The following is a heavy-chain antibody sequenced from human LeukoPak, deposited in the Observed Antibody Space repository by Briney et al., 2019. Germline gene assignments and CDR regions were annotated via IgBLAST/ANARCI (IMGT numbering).Heavy chain of an antibody. CDR3: ARPYDFWSGPNWFDP. CDR2: INPNSGGT. Sequence: ASVKVSCKASGYTFTGYYMHWVRQAPGQGLEWMGWINPNSGGTNYAQKFQGRVTMTRDTSISTAYMEPSRLRSDDTAVYYCARPYDFWSGPNWFDPWGQGTLVTVSS. CDR1: GYTFTGYY. V-gene: IGHV1-2*02. J-gene: IGHJ5*02. D-gene: IGHD3-3*01.